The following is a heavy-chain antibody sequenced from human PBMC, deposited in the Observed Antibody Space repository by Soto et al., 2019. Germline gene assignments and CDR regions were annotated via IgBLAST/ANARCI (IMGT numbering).Heavy chain of an antibody. CDR3: AKDTVPVATPWFDP. J-gene: IGHJ5*02. D-gene: IGHD2-2*01. V-gene: IGHV3-23*01. CDR2: LSGSGGST. CDR1: GFTFSHYA. Sequence: GGSLRLSCAASGFTFSHYAMSWVRQAPGKGLEWVSTLSGSGGSTYYADSVKGRFTISRDNSKNTLYLQMNSLRAEDTAVYYCAKDTVPVATPWFDPWGQGTLVTVSS.